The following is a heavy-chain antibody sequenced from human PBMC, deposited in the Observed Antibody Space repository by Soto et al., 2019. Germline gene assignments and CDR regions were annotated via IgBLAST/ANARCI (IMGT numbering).Heavy chain of an antibody. Sequence: QVQLVQSGAEVKKPGSSVKVSCKASGGTFSSYTISWVRQAPGQGLKWMGRIIPILGIANYAQKFQGRVTITADKSTSTAYMELSSLRSEDTAVYYCAGDRSQDYIWDLDYWGQGTLVTVSS. D-gene: IGHD3-16*01. CDR3: AGDRSQDYIWDLDY. V-gene: IGHV1-69*08. CDR2: IIPILGIA. CDR1: GGTFSSYT. J-gene: IGHJ4*02.